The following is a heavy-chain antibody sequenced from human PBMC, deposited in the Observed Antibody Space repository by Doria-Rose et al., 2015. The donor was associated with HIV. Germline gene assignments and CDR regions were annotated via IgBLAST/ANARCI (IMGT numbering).Heavy chain of an antibody. CDR2: YDGGNQ. CDR3: ARDEFRGYDIYAGLDV. D-gene: IGHD5-12*01. J-gene: IGHJ6*02. V-gene: IGHV3-30*01. Sequence: YDGGNQHYADSVKGRFTISRDNSKNTVYLQMDTLRPEDTAVYFCARDEFRGYDIYAGLDVWGQGTTVTVSS.